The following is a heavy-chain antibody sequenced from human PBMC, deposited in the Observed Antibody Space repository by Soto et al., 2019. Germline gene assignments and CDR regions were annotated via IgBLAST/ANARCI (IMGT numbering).Heavy chain of an antibody. Sequence: SETLSLTCSVLGGSISSYYWSWIRQPPGKGLEWIGYIYYSGSTNYNPSLKSRVTISVDTSKNQFSLKLSSVTAADTAVYYCARQFSRSVIYFDYWGQGTLVTVSS. J-gene: IGHJ4*02. V-gene: IGHV4-59*08. CDR1: GGSISSYY. CDR3: ARQFSRSVIYFDY. CDR2: IYYSGST. D-gene: IGHD6-25*01.